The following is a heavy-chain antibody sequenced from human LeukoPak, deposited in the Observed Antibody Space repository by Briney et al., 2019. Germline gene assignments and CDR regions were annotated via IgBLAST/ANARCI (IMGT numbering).Heavy chain of an antibody. D-gene: IGHD5-12*01. CDR2: IYYTGST. J-gene: IGHJ4*02. Sequence: PSETLSLTCTVSGGSISSYYWSWIRQPPGKGLEWIGYIYYTGSTNYNPSLKSRVTISVDTSKNQFSLNLSSVTAADTAIYYCARVNSGYDLVDYWGQGTLVTVSS. V-gene: IGHV4-59*12. CDR3: ARVNSGYDLVDY. CDR1: GGSISSYY.